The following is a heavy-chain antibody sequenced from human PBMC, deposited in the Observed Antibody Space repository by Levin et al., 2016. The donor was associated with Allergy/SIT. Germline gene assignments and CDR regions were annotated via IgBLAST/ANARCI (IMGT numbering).Heavy chain of an antibody. V-gene: IGHV3-30*18. CDR2: VAYEGSTK. Sequence: GESLKISCAASGFVFHEYGMRWVRQAPGKGLEWVAVVAYEGSTKHYADSVKGRFTISRDNSKNTVYLQMDSLRVEDSGVYYCAKEGTEFSASYDDYWGPGTQVTVSS. CDR1: GFVFHEYG. D-gene: IGHD3-22*01. CDR3: AKEGTEFSASYDDY. J-gene: IGHJ4*02.